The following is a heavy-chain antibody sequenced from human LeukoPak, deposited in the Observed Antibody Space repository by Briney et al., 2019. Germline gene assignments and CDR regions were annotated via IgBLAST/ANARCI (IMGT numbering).Heavy chain of an antibody. Sequence: SETLSLTCTVSGGSISSGDYYWSWIRQPPGKGLEWIGYIYYSGSTYYNPSLKSRVTISVDTSKNQFSLKLSSVTAADTAVYYCARDCSGGSCYGYFDFWGRGTLVTVSS. J-gene: IGHJ2*01. V-gene: IGHV4-30-4*01. CDR2: IYYSGST. D-gene: IGHD2-15*01. CDR3: ARDCSGGSCYGYFDF. CDR1: GGSISSGDYY.